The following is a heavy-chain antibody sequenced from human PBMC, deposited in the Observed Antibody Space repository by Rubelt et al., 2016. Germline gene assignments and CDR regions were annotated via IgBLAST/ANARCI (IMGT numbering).Heavy chain of an antibody. D-gene: IGHD6-19*01. CDR1: GFIFSTYW. V-gene: IGHV3-7*03. CDR2: IRQDGNEK. J-gene: IGHJ3*02. CDR3: ARDREAVAGRGGDAFDI. Sequence: RGGSLRLSCSASGFIFSTYWMTWVRQAPGKGLEWVANIRQDGNEKYYVDSVKGRFTISRDNAKNSLFLQMNSLRAEDTAVYYCARDREAVAGRGGDAFDIWGQGTKVTVSS.